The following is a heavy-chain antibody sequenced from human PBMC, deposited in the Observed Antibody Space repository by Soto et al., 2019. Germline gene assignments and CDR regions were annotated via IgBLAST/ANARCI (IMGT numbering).Heavy chain of an antibody. J-gene: IGHJ6*02. CDR1: GYSFTDYH. V-gene: IGHV1-2*04. D-gene: IGHD4-4*01. CDR3: ARGDSTDCSPRVCSFFYNHDMDV. CDR2: INPKRGGT. Sequence: GASVKVSCKASGYSFTDYHIHWVRQAPGQGLEWLGRINPKRGGTSTAQKFQGWVTMTTDTSISTASMELTRLTSDDTAIYYCARGDSTDCSPRVCSFFYNHDMDVWGQGTTATPSS.